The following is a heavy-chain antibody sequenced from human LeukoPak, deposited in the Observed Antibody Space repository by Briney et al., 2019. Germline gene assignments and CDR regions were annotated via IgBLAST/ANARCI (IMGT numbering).Heavy chain of an antibody. V-gene: IGHV1-2*06. CDR2: INPDSGGT. Sequence: ASVKVSCKASGYTFTGYFMHWVRQAPGQGLEWVGRINPDSGGTNYAQKFQGRVSMTRDTSINTAYMELSRLTSDDTAIYYCAKDYRIWIDQANWFDPWGQGTLVTVSS. CDR3: AKDYRIWIDQANWFDP. D-gene: IGHD3-3*01. CDR1: GYTFTGYF. J-gene: IGHJ5*02.